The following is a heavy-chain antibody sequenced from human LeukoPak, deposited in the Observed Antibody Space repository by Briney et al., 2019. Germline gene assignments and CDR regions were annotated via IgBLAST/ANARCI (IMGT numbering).Heavy chain of an antibody. CDR3: AGDKTTGGWYEFDY. CDR2: IPNDGDT. V-gene: IGHV3-53*01. D-gene: IGHD6-19*01. J-gene: IGHJ4*02. Sequence: GGSLRLSCAASGFTVSSNYMSWVRQGPGKGLECVSVIPNDGDTYYADSVKGRFTISRDTSKNTVSLQMNSLRAEDTAVYYCAGDKTTGGWYEFDYWGQGTLVTVS. CDR1: GFTVSSNY.